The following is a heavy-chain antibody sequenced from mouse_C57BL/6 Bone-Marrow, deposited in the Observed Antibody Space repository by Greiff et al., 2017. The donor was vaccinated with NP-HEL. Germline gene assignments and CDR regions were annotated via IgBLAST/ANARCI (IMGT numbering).Heavy chain of an antibody. Sequence: EVKLMESGPELVKPGASVKISCKASGYSFTGYYMNWVKQSPEKSLEWIGEINPSTGGTTYNQKFKAKATLTVDKSSSTAYMQLKILTSEDSAVYYCARRRPYYFDYWGQGTTLTVSS. CDR2: INPSTGGT. J-gene: IGHJ2*01. CDR1: GYSFTGYY. V-gene: IGHV1-42*01. CDR3: ARRRPYYFDY.